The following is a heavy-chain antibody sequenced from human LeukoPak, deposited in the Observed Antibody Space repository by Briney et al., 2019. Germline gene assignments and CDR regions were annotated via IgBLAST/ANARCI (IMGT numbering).Heavy chain of an antibody. CDR1: GFTFSSYA. V-gene: IGHV3-23*01. CDR3: ARRYSYGLSGFDY. Sequence: PGGSLRLSCAASGFTFSSYAMSWVRQAPGKGLEWLSAISGSGGSTYYADSVQGRFTISRDNSKNTLELQMSSLRAEDTAVYYCARRYSYGLSGFDYWGQGTLVTVSS. CDR2: ISGSGGST. J-gene: IGHJ4*02. D-gene: IGHD5-18*01.